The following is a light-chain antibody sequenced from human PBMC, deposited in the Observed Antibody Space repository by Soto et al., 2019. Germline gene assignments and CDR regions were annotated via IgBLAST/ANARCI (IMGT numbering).Light chain of an antibody. J-gene: IGKJ1*01. Sequence: EIVMTPSPATLSLSPGDVAVLSCRASQSVSSNLAWYQQKPGQAPRLLIYGASTRATGIPARFSGSGSGTEFTLTISSLQSEDFALYYCQQYNNWPRTFGQGTKVDIK. CDR3: QQYNNWPRT. V-gene: IGKV3-15*01. CDR2: GAS. CDR1: QSVSSN.